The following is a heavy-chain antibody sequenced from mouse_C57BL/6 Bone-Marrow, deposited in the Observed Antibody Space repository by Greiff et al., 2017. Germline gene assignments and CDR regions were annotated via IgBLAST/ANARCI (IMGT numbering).Heavy chain of an antibody. Sequence: QVQLMESGAELARPGASVKLSCTASGYTFTSYGISWVKQRTGQGLEWIGEIYPSSGNTYYNDKFKGKVTLTADKSASTAYMELRSLTSEDAAVYFCARNWASYYFDYWGQGTTLTVSS. V-gene: IGHV1-81*01. J-gene: IGHJ2*01. D-gene: IGHD4-1*01. CDR1: GYTFTSYG. CDR2: IYPSSGNT. CDR3: ARNWASYYFDY.